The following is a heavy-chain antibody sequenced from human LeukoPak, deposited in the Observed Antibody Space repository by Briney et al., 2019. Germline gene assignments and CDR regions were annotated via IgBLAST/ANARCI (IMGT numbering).Heavy chain of an antibody. J-gene: IGHJ4*02. CDR3: ARVGDWNDLVY. CDR1: GASISSFY. CDR2: IYYSGST. Sequence: PSETLSLTCSVSGASISSFYWSWIRQPPGKGLEWIGYIYYSGSTNYNPSLKSRVTISVDTSKNQFSLKLSSVTAADTAVYYCARVGDWNDLVYWGQGILVTVSS. D-gene: IGHD1-1*01. V-gene: IGHV4-59*01.